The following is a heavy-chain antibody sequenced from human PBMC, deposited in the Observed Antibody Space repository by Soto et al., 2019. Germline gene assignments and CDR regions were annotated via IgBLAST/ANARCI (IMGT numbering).Heavy chain of an antibody. Sequence: QVQLVQSGAEVKKPGSSVKVSCKASGGTFSSDSFIWVRQAPGQGLEWMGGIIPMFDTPIYAQKFQDRVTITADESTGTAYMQLSSLRSGDTAVYYCARSGGLDRDFNYWGQGSLVTVSS. CDR3: ARSGGLDRDFNY. J-gene: IGHJ4*02. V-gene: IGHV1-69*12. CDR1: GGTFSSDS. D-gene: IGHD2-15*01. CDR2: IIPMFDTP.